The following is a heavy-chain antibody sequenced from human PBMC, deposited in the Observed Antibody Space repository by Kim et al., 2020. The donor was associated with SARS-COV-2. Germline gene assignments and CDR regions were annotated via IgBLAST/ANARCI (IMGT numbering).Heavy chain of an antibody. CDR3: ARGYSSGWHIDY. Sequence: ASVKVSCKASGYTFTSYAMHWVRQAPGQRLEWMGWINAGNGNTKYSQKFQGRVTITRDTSASTAYMELSSRRSEDTAVYYCARGYSSGWHIDYWGQGTLVTVSS. D-gene: IGHD6-19*01. CDR1: GYTFTSYA. CDR2: INAGNGNT. J-gene: IGHJ4*02. V-gene: IGHV1-3*01.